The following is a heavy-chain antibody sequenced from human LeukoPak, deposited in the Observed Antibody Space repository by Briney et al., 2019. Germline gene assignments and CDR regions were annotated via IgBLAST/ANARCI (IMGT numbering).Heavy chain of an antibody. CDR2: ISWNSGSI. CDR1: GFTFDDYA. J-gene: IGHJ4*02. Sequence: GGSLRLSCAASGFTFDDYAMHWVRQAPGKGLEWVSGISWNSGSIGYADSVKGRFTISRDNAKNSLYLQMNSLRAEDTAVYYCAKPNDYGDPFDYWGQGTLVTVSS. CDR3: AKPNDYGDPFDY. V-gene: IGHV3-9*01. D-gene: IGHD4-17*01.